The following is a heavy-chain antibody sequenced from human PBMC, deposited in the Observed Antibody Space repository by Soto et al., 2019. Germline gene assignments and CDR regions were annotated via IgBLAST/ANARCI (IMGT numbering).Heavy chain of an antibody. CDR3: ARDDTVTYFDY. CDR2: ISSSGSTI. Sequence: GGSLILSCAASGFTFSDYYMSWIRQTTGKGLEWVSYISSSGSTIYYADSVKGRFTISRDNAKNSLYLQMNSLRAEDTAVYYCARDDTVTYFDYWGQGTLVTVSS. J-gene: IGHJ4*02. D-gene: IGHD4-17*01. V-gene: IGHV3-11*01. CDR1: GFTFSDYY.